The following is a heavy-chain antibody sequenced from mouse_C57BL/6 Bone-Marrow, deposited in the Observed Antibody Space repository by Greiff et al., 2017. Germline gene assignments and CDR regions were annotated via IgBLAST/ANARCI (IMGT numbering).Heavy chain of an antibody. J-gene: IGHJ2*01. V-gene: IGHV1-4*01. Sequence: QVQLKESGAELARPGASVKMSCKASGYTFTSYTMHWVKQRPGQGLEWIGYINPSSGYTKYNQKFKDKATLTADKSSSTAYMQLSSLTSEDSAGYYCAEVAYYSNLFDCGGQGNTLTVSS. CDR3: AEVAYYSNLFDC. CDR1: GYTFTSYT. D-gene: IGHD2-5*01. CDR2: INPSSGYT.